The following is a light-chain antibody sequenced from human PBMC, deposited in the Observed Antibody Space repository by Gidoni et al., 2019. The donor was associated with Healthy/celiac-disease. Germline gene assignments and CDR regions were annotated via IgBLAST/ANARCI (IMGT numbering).Light chain of an antibody. V-gene: IGKV3-11*01. Sequence: ILLTHSPATLSVSPGERATLSCRASQSVSSYLAWYQQKPGQAPRLLIYDASNRATGIPARFSGSGSGTDFTLTISSLEPEDFAVYYCQQRSNWPLTFXPXTKVDIK. CDR1: QSVSSY. J-gene: IGKJ3*01. CDR2: DAS. CDR3: QQRSNWPLT.